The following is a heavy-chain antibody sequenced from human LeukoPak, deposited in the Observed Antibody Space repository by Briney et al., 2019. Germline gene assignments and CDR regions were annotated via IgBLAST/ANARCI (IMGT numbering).Heavy chain of an antibody. Sequence: GESLKISCKGSGYSFTSYWIGWVRQTPGKGLEWMGIIYPCDSDTRYSPSFQGQVTISADKSISTAYLQWSNLKASDTAMYYCASPIFNYYDSSGYSPDAFDIWGQGTMVTVSS. CDR3: ASPIFNYYDSSGYSPDAFDI. J-gene: IGHJ3*02. CDR1: GYSFTSYW. V-gene: IGHV5-51*01. D-gene: IGHD3-22*01. CDR2: IYPCDSDT.